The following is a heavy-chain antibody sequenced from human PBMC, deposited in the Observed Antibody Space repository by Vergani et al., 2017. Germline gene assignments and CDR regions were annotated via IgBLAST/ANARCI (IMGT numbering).Heavy chain of an antibody. CDR1: GYSFTSYW. V-gene: IGHV5-51*01. Sequence: EVQLVQSGAEVKKPGESLKISCKGSGYSFTSYWIGWVRQMPGKGLEWMGIIYPGDSDTRYSPSFQGQVTISADKSISTAYLQWSSLKASDTAMYYCARLPTRYNWNLGYYYYYMDVWGKGTTVTVSS. CDR2: IYPGDSDT. J-gene: IGHJ6*03. CDR3: ARLPTRYNWNLGYYYYYMDV. D-gene: IGHD1-7*01.